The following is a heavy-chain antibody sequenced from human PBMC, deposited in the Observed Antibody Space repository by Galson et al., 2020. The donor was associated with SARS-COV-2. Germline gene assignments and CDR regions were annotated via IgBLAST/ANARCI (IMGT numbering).Heavy chain of an antibody. Sequence: SETMSRTCTVSGGSISSSSYYWGWIRQPPGKGLEWMGRMYYSGSTYYNPSLESRVTISVDTSKNQFSLKLSSVTAADTAVYYCARLINYSDRSGFHLYYYYYMDVWGKGTTITVSS. CDR1: GGSISSSSYY. D-gene: IGHD3-22*01. J-gene: IGHJ6*03. CDR3: ARLINYSDRSGFHLYYYYYMDV. V-gene: IGHV4-39*01. CDR2: MYYSGST.